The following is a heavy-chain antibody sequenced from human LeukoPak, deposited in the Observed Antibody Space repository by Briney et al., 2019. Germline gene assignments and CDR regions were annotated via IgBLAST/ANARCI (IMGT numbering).Heavy chain of an antibody. CDR1: GGSLSSSSYY. CDR3: ARFPNYFDY. Sequence: SETLSLTCTVSGGSLSSSSYYWGWLRQPPGTGLEWIGSIYYSGSTYYNPSLKSRVTISVDTSKNQFSLKLSSVTAADTAVYYCARFPNYFDYWGQGTLVTVSS. CDR2: IYYSGST. J-gene: IGHJ4*02. V-gene: IGHV4-39*01.